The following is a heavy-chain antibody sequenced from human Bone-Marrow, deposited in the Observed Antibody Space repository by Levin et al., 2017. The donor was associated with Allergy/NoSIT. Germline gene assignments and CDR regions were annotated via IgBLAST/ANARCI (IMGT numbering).Heavy chain of an antibody. Sequence: ASVKVSCKASGYSFTSYYLHWVRQAPGQGLEWMAMINPRGGSTTYAQRFQGRVTMTRDTSTSTAYMELSSLRSEDTAVYYCARDVSRELPDAFDIWGQGTMVSVSS. CDR1: GYSFTSYY. J-gene: IGHJ3*02. V-gene: IGHV1-46*01. D-gene: IGHD5/OR15-5a*01. CDR3: ARDVSRELPDAFDI. CDR2: INPRGGST.